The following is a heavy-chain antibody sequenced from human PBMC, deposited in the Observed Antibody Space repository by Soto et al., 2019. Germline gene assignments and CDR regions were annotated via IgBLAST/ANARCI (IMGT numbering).Heavy chain of an antibody. V-gene: IGHV3-23*01. J-gene: IGHJ4*02. Sequence: EVQLLDSGGGLVQPGGSLRLSCAASGFTFNNYAMTWVRQAPGKGLEWVSAISGGGDTTSYADSVKGRFTVSRDGSKNALSLQMSSLRAEDPALYYCAKGRGGSGSLTPRVDFWGQGTLVTVSS. CDR1: GFTFNNYA. CDR2: ISGGGDTT. D-gene: IGHD3-10*01. CDR3: AKGRGGSGSLTPRVDF.